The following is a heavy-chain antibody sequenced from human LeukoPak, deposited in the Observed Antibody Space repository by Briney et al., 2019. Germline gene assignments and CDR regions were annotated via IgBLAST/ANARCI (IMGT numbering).Heavy chain of an antibody. CDR2: IYYSGST. CDR1: GGSISSYY. Sequence: SETLSLTCTVSGGSISSYYWSWIRQPPGKGLEWIGCIYYSGSTNYNPSLKSRVTISVDTSKNQFSLKLSSVTAADTAVYYCARVYSYGSENAFDIWGQGTVVTVSS. D-gene: IGHD5-18*01. V-gene: IGHV4-59*01. J-gene: IGHJ3*02. CDR3: ARVYSYGSENAFDI.